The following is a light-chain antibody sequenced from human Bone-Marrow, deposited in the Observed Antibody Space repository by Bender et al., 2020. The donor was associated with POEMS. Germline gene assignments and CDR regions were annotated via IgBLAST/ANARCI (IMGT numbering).Light chain of an antibody. Sequence: SYELTQPPSVSVPPGQTARITCSTDALPNHFVYWYQKKPGQAPVVVIYKDTERPSGIPERFSGSSSGTTVSLIISGVQAEDEGDYYCQSADNSGTYIFGGGTKLTVL. J-gene: IGLJ2*01. V-gene: IGLV3-25*03. CDR1: ALPNHF. CDR3: QSADNSGTYI. CDR2: KDT.